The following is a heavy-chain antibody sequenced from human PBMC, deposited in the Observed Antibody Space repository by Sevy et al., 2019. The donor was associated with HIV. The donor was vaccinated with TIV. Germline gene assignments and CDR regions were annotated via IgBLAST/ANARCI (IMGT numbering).Heavy chain of an antibody. D-gene: IGHD6-13*01. Sequence: ASVKVSCKASGYTFTNYDINWVRQATGQGLEWIGWMNPNSGNTGYAQNFQGRVIMTRNTSISTAYMELSSLRSEGTAVYYCARPYTSSWGFQHWGQGTLVIVSS. CDR2: MNPNSGNT. CDR1: GYTFTNYD. J-gene: IGHJ1*01. V-gene: IGHV1-8*01. CDR3: ARPYTSSWGFQH.